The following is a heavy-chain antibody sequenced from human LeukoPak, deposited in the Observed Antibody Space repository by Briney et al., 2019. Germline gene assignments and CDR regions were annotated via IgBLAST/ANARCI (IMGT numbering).Heavy chain of an antibody. CDR2: ISDDGSNK. CDR3: ARAYCSGGTCSFDY. Sequence: GGSLRLSCAASGFTFSNYAMHWVRQAPGKGLEWVAVISDDGSNKYYADSVKGRFTISRDNSKNTVYVQMNNPRAEDTAVYYCARAYCSGGTCSFDYWGQGTLVTVSS. CDR1: GFTFSNYA. V-gene: IGHV3-30*04. D-gene: IGHD2-15*01. J-gene: IGHJ4*02.